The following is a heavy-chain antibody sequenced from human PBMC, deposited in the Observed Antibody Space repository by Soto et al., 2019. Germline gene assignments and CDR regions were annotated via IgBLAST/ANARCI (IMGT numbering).Heavy chain of an antibody. CDR3: AGMGIAAAGTGGNDAFDI. V-gene: IGHV4-39*01. CDR2: IYYSGST. D-gene: IGHD6-13*01. J-gene: IGHJ3*02. CDR1: GGSISSSSYY. Sequence: PSETLSLTCTVSGGSISSSSYYWGWIRQPPGKGLEWIGSIYYSGSTYYNPSLKSRVTISVDTSKNQFSLKLSSVTAADTAVYYCAGMGIAAAGTGGNDAFDIWGQGTMVT.